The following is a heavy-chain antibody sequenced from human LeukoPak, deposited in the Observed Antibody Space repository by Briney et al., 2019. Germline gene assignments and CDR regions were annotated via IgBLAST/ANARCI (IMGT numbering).Heavy chain of an antibody. Sequence: SETLSLTCTVSGGSISSSSYYWGWIRQPPGKGLEWIGYIYYSGSTNYNPSLKSRVTISVDTSKNQFSLKLSSVTAADTAVYYCARDRPGGSSLDYWGQGILVTVSS. D-gene: IGHD6-13*01. V-gene: IGHV4-61*01. J-gene: IGHJ4*02. CDR3: ARDRPGGSSLDY. CDR2: IYYSGST. CDR1: GGSISSSSYY.